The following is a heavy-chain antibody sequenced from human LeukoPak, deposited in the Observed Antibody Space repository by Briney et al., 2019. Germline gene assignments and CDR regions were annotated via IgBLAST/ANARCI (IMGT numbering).Heavy chain of an antibody. D-gene: IGHD4-17*01. CDR1: GYTFTSYG. CDR3: ARDPLEDYGDYYFDY. V-gene: IGHV1-18*01. CDR2: ISAYNGNT. J-gene: IGHJ4*02. Sequence: ASVTVSCKASGYTFTSYGISWVRQAPGQGLEWMGWISAYNGNTNYAQKLQGRVTMTTDTSTSTAYMELRSLRSDDTAVYYCARDPLEDYGDYYFDYWGQGTLVTVSS.